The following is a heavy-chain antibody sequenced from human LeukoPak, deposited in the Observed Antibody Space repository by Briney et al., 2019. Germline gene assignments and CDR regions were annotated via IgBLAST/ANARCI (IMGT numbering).Heavy chain of an antibody. V-gene: IGHV6-1*01. CDR3: ARASNSSYCSSTNCFPSFDY. D-gene: IGHD2-2*01. CDR1: GDSVSSNSAA. Sequence: SQTLSLTCAISGDSVSSNSAAWNWIRQSPSRGLEWLGRTYYRSKWYNDYAVSVKSRITINPDTSKNQFSLQLNSVTPEDTAVYYCARASNSSYCSSTNCFPSFDYWGQGTLVTVSS. J-gene: IGHJ4*02. CDR2: TYYRSKWYN.